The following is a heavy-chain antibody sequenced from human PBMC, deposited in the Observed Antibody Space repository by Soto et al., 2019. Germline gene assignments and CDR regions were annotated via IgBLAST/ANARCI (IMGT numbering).Heavy chain of an antibody. CDR3: ARLYSNSFDY. V-gene: IGHV5-51*01. CDR2: IFPDDSDT. J-gene: IGHJ4*02. D-gene: IGHD4-4*01. Sequence: GESLKISCKGSGYRFTNYWIGWVRQMPGKGLEWIGNIFPDDSDTRYSPSFQGQVTISADKSISTAYLQWSSLKASDTAMYYCARLYSNSFDYWGQGTLVTVSS. CDR1: GYRFTNYW.